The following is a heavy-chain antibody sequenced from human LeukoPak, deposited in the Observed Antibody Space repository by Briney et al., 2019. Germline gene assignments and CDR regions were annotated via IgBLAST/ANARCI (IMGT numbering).Heavy chain of an antibody. D-gene: IGHD3-22*01. CDR2: IHYSGIT. CDR1: GVSISSGTYY. CDR3: ARHAYYYDSSGYYYYFDS. Sequence: SETLSLTCIVSGVSISSGTYYWGWIRQPPGKGLEWIGSIHYSGITYDNPSLESRVTISVDTSKNQFSLNLSSVTAADTAVYYCARHAYYYDSSGYYYYFDSWGQGTLVTVSS. V-gene: IGHV4-39*01. J-gene: IGHJ4*02.